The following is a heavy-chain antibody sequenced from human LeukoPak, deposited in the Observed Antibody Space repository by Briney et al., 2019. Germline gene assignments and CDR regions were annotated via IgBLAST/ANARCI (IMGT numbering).Heavy chain of an antibody. D-gene: IGHD6-13*01. CDR1: GGTLSNYP. J-gene: IGHJ5*02. Sequence: GASVKVSCKASGGTLSNYPFSWVRQAPGQGLEWMGKIIPSVGLTRYAEKFQGRLTLTGDTSTTTAYMELSSLTSDDTAVYYCARPRGDAAGVETWFDPWGPGTLVIDSS. V-gene: IGHV1-69*02. CDR2: IIPSVGLT. CDR3: ARPRGDAAGVETWFDP.